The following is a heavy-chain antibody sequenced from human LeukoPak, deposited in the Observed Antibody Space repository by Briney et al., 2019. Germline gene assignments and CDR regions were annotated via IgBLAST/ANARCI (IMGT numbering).Heavy chain of an antibody. CDR1: GFTFSSYD. V-gene: IGHV3-23*01. CDR2: VSGGGNNI. Sequence: PGGSLRLSCAASGFTFSSYDMSWVRQAPGKGLEWVSVVSGGGNNICYADSVKGRFTISRDNSKNTLYLQMNSLRVEDTAVYYCAKVVTGGTYWGPFDYWGQGTLVTVSS. CDR3: AKVVTGGTYWGPFDY. D-gene: IGHD1-26*01. J-gene: IGHJ4*02.